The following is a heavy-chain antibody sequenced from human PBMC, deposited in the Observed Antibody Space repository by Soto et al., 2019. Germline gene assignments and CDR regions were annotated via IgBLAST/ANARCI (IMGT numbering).Heavy chain of an antibody. V-gene: IGHV1-3*01. J-gene: IGHJ6*02. CDR3: ARLDSGDPGDYSYYGMDV. CDR2: INAGNGNT. D-gene: IGHD4-17*01. Sequence: GASVKVSCKASGYTFTSYAMHWVRQAPGQRLEWMGWINAGNGNTKYSQKFQGRVTITRDTSASTAYMELSSPRSEDTAVYYCARLDSGDPGDYSYYGMDVWGRGTTVTIYS. CDR1: GYTFTSYA.